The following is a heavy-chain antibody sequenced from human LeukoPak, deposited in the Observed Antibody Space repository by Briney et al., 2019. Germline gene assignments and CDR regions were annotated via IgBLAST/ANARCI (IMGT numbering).Heavy chain of an antibody. CDR1: GGTFTSYA. J-gene: IGHJ5*02. CDR2: IIPIFGTA. D-gene: IGHD2-15*01. V-gene: IGHV1-69*01. Sequence: SVKVSCKASGGTFTSYAISRVRQAPGQGLEWMGGIIPIFGTANYAQKFQGRVTITADESTSTAYMELSSLRSEDTAVYYCARDLDCSGGSCYSDNWFDPWGQGTLVTVSS. CDR3: ARDLDCSGGSCYSDNWFDP.